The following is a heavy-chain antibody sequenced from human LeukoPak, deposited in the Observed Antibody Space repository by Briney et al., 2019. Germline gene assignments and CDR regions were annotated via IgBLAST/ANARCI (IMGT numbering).Heavy chain of an antibody. CDR2: IYSTGNT. J-gene: IGHJ4*02. D-gene: IGHD1-7*01. Sequence: GGSLRLSCAASGFTFSSYAMSWVRQAPGKGLEWISVIYSTGNTFYADSVKGRFTISRDNSKNTVSLQMNSLRAEDTAVYYCARDVNYDHHYWGQGTLVTVSS. CDR1: GFTFSSYA. V-gene: IGHV3-66*01. CDR3: ARDVNYDHHY.